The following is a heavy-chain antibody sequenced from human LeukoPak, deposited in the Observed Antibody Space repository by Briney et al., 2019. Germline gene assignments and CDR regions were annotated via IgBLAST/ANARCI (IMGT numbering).Heavy chain of an antibody. J-gene: IGHJ4*02. CDR1: GASISSGSDY. D-gene: IGHD2-21*02. CDR3: ARVDDYYFDY. V-gene: IGHV4-61*02. CDR2: IYTSGRT. Sequence: PSETLSLTCSVSGASISSGSDYWSWIRQPAGKGLEWIGRIYTSGRTNYNPSLKSRVTISVDTSKNQFSLKLRSVTAADTAVYYCARVDDYYFDYWGQGTLVTVSS.